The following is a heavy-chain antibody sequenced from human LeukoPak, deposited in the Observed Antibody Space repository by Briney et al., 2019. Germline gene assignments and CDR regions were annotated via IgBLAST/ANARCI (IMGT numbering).Heavy chain of an antibody. CDR1: GYSFTNYW. CDR3: ARQHCSSTSCYAEGFDP. Sequence: GESLKISCKGSGYSFTNYWIGWVRQMPGKGLEWMGIIYPGDSDTRYSPSFQGQVTFSADKSISTAYLQWSSLKASDTAMYYCARQHCSSTSCYAEGFDPWGQGTLVTVSS. J-gene: IGHJ5*02. CDR2: IYPGDSDT. V-gene: IGHV5-51*01. D-gene: IGHD2-2*01.